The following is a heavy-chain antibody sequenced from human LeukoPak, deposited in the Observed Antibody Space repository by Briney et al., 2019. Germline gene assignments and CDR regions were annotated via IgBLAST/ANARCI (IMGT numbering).Heavy chain of an antibody. V-gene: IGHV1-69*05. CDR3: ARDLYYDFWSGQDWFDP. Sequence: SVKVSCKASGGTFSSYAISWVRQAPGQGLEWMGGIIPIFGTANYAQKFQGRVTITTDESTSTAYMELSSLRPEDTAVYYCARDLYYDFWSGQDWFDPWGQGTLVTVSS. CDR1: GGTFSSYA. J-gene: IGHJ5*02. CDR2: IIPIFGTA. D-gene: IGHD3-3*01.